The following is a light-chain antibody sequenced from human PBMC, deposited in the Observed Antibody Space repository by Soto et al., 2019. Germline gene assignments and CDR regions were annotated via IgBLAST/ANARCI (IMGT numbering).Light chain of an antibody. Sequence: ESVLTQSPGTLSLSPGERATLSCRASQSVSSGSLAWYQQKPGQAPRLLIYGASGRATGIPDRLSGSGSGTDFTLTITRLEPEDFAVYYCQHFGSSSITFGQGTRLEIK. J-gene: IGKJ5*01. CDR3: QHFGSSSIT. CDR1: QSVSSGS. CDR2: GAS. V-gene: IGKV3-20*01.